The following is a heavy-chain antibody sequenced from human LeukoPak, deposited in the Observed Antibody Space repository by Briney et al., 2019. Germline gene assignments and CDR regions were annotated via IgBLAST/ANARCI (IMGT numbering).Heavy chain of an antibody. D-gene: IGHD3-16*01. J-gene: IGHJ3*02. CDR3: ARVAYDAFDI. CDR1: GGTFSSYA. V-gene: IGHV1-69*13. Sequence: ASVKVSCKASGGTFSSYAISWVRQAPGQGLEWMGGIIPIFGTANYAQKFQGRVTITADESTSTAYVELSSLRSEDTAVYYCARVAYDAFDIWGQGTMVTVSS. CDR2: IIPIFGTA.